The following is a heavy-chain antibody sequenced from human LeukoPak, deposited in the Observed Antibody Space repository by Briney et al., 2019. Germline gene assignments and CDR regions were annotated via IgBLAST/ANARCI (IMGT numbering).Heavy chain of an antibody. J-gene: IGHJ4*02. Sequence: GRSLRLSCEASGFNFGTFAMHWVRQAPGDGMEWLAIIWYDGSNKHYSDSVKGRFTISRDNSKSSLYLQMNSLRAEDTAVYHCRGTYYYGSGIDGDYFDYWGQGTLVTVSS. CDR3: RGTYYYGSGIDGDYFDY. D-gene: IGHD3-10*01. CDR2: IWYDGSNK. CDR1: GFNFGTFA. V-gene: IGHV3-33*01.